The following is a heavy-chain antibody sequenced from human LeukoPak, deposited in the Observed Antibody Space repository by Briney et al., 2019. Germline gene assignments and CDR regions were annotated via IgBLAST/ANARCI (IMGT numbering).Heavy chain of an antibody. Sequence: PGGSLRLSCAASGFTFDDYAMHWVRQAPGKGLEWVSGISWNSGSIGYADSVKGRFTISRDNAKNSLYLQMNSLRAEDTALYYCAKDPADSGWGQGTLVTVSS. CDR2: ISWNSGSI. CDR3: AKDPADSG. J-gene: IGHJ4*02. V-gene: IGHV3-9*01. CDR1: GFTFDDYA. D-gene: IGHD2-15*01.